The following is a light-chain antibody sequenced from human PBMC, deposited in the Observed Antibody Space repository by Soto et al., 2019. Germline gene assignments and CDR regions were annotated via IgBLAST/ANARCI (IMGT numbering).Light chain of an antibody. CDR2: DVS. CDR3: SSYRSSSTGV. V-gene: IGLV2-14*01. Sequence: QSALTQPASVSGSPGQSITISCTGTRSDVGGYNFVSLYQQHPGKAPKLMIYDVSNRPSGVSNRFSGSKSGNTASLTISGLQAEDAADYYCSSYRSSSTGVFGTGTKLTVL. CDR1: RSDVGGYNF. J-gene: IGLJ1*01.